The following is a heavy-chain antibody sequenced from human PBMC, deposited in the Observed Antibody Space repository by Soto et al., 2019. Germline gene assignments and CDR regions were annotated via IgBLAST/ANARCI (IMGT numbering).Heavy chain of an antibody. CDR3: AKDLNEYCSGGSCYRRYYYYCMDV. V-gene: IGHV3-30*18. CDR2: ISYDGSNK. J-gene: IGHJ6*02. D-gene: IGHD2-15*01. Sequence: QVQLVESGGGVVQPGRSLRLSCAASGFTFSSYGMHWVRQAPGKGLEWVAVISYDGSNKYYADSVKGRFTISRDNSKNTLFLQMNSLRAEDTAVYYCAKDLNEYCSGGSCYRRYYYYCMDVWGQGTTVTVSS. CDR1: GFTFSSYG.